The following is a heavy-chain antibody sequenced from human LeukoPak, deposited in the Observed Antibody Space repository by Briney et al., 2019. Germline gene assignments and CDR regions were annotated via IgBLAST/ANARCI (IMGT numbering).Heavy chain of an antibody. V-gene: IGHV4-39*01. Sequence: MTSETLSLTCTVSGGSISSSYSYWGWIRQPPGMGLEWIGSIYYTGNTYYNASLKSQVSISIDTSKNQFSLKLTSVTAADTAVYYCARQTGSGLFILPGGQGTLVTVSS. CDR3: ARQTGSGLFILP. D-gene: IGHD3/OR15-3a*01. CDR2: IYYTGNT. CDR1: GGSISSSYSY. J-gene: IGHJ4*02.